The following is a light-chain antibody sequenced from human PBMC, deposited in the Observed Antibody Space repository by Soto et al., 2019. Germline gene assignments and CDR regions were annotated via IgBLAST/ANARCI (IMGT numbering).Light chain of an antibody. CDR2: AAS. CDR1: QSIRSY. Sequence: IQMTKSPSTLSGSVGDRVTITCRASQSIRSYLSWYQQKPVKAPKLLIYAASSLQSGVPSRFSGSGSGTDFTLTISSLQPEDFATYYCLLDYFFPRTFGGGTKVDIK. J-gene: IGKJ4*01. CDR3: LLDYFFPRT. V-gene: IGKV1-6*01.